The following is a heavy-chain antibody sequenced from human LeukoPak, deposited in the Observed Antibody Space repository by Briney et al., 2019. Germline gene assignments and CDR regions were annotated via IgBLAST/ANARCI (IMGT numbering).Heavy chain of an antibody. CDR3: VRGGLHCRGTDCYSTGLFDS. V-gene: IGHV1-8*02. Sequence: ASVKVSCKASGYTFNTFDINWVRQATGRGLEWMGWMKPDSGGTGYAPRFQGRVTMTRNMSISTAYMELSSLRSEDTAVYYCVRGGLHCRGTDCYSTGLFDSWGRGTLVTVSS. D-gene: IGHD2-21*02. CDR1: GYTFNTFD. CDR2: MKPDSGGT. J-gene: IGHJ4*02.